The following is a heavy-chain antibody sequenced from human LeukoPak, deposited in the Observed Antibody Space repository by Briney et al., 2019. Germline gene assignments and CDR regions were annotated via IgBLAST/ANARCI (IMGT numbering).Heavy chain of an antibody. CDR1: GFTFSDYW. CDR2: VKQDGSDR. CDR3: ARLYCGVGICYSYYMDV. V-gene: IGHV3-7*01. D-gene: IGHD2-21*01. J-gene: IGHJ6*03. Sequence: GGSLRLSCAASGFTFSDYWMIWVRQTLGNGLQWVADVKQDGSDRFYVDSVKGRFTISSDNAKNSLYLQMNSLRAEDTAVYYCARLYCGVGICYSYYMDVWGKGTTVTVSS.